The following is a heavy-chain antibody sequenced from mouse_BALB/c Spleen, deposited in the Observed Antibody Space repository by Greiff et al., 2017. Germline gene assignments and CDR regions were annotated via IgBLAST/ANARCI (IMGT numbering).Heavy chain of an antibody. CDR3: SRSPLTSWFAY. V-gene: IGHV1S26*01. Sequence: QVQLQQPGAELVKPGASVKMSCKASGYTFTSYWMHWVKQRPGQGLEWIGYINPSTGYTEYNQKFKDKATLTADKSSSTAYMQLSSLTSEDSAVYYCSRSPLTSWFAYWGQGTLVTVSA. CDR2: INPSTGYT. J-gene: IGHJ3*01. D-gene: IGHD1-3*01. CDR1: GYTFTSYW.